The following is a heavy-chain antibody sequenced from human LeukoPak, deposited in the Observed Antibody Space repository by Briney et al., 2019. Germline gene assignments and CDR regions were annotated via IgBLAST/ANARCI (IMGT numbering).Heavy chain of an antibody. CDR3: ARGASGGAFDI. CDR2: INHSGST. D-gene: IGHD3-10*01. CDR1: GFTFSDYY. Sequence: LRLSCAASGFTFSDYYMSWIRQPPGKGLEWIGEINHSGSTNYNPSLKSRVTISVDTSKNQFSLKLSSVTAADTAVYYCARGASGGAFDIWGQGTMVTVSS. J-gene: IGHJ3*02. V-gene: IGHV4-34*01.